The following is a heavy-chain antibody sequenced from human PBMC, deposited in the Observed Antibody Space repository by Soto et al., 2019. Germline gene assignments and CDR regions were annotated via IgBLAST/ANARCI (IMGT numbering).Heavy chain of an antibody. CDR1: GYSFINDW. CDR2: LDPADSHS. D-gene: IGHD5-18*01. Sequence: GESLKISCKTSGYSFINDWISWVRQMPGKGLEWMGRLDPADSHSNYSPSFQGHVTFSSDKSTSTAYLQWSSLWASDTAIYYCAREGYSFGRNFYGMDVWGQGTTVTVSS. V-gene: IGHV5-10-1*01. J-gene: IGHJ6*02. CDR3: AREGYSFGRNFYGMDV.